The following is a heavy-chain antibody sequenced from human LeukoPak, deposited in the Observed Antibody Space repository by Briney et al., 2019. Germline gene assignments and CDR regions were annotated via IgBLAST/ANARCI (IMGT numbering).Heavy chain of an antibody. V-gene: IGHV1-24*01. Sequence: ASVKVSCKVSGYTLTELSMHWVRQAPGKGLEWMGGFDPEDGETIYAQKFQGRVTMTEDTSTDTAYMELSSLRSEDTAVYYCATPKQQEYSDAFDIWGQGTMVTVSS. CDR2: FDPEDGET. J-gene: IGHJ3*02. D-gene: IGHD1-1*01. CDR1: GYTLTELS. CDR3: ATPKQQEYSDAFDI.